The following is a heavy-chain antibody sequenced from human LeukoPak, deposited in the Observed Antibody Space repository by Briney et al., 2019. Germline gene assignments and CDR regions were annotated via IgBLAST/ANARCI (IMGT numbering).Heavy chain of an antibody. V-gene: IGHV1-46*01. CDR3: ARIRDGYNDAYDI. CDR2: INPVDGNT. D-gene: IGHD5-24*01. CDR1: GYTFTNYY. J-gene: IGHJ3*02. Sequence: ASVKVSCKASGYTFTNYYMHWVRQAPGQPLEWMELINPVDGNTNYAQNFQGRVTMTRDTSTSTVYMELSSLRSEDTAIYYCARIRDGYNDAYDIWGQGTVVTVPS.